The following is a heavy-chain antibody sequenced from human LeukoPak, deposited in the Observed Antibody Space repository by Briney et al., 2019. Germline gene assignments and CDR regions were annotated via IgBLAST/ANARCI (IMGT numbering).Heavy chain of an antibody. CDR1: GGTFSSYA. CDR2: INPNSGGT. D-gene: IGHD5-18*01. CDR3: ARDNIQPWFHYYYYYMDV. J-gene: IGHJ6*03. V-gene: IGHV1-2*02. Sequence: GASVKVSCKASGGTFSSYAISWVRQAPGQGLEWMGWINPNSGGTNYAQKFQGRVTMTRDTSISTAYMEPSSLRSEDTAVYYCARDNIQPWFHYYYYYMDVWGKGTTVTVSS.